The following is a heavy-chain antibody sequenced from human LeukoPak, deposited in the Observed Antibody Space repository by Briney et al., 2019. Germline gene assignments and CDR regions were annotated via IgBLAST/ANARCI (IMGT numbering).Heavy chain of an antibody. V-gene: IGHV3-74*01. CDR2: INSDGSST. D-gene: IGHD1-26*01. CDR1: GFAFNNYW. CDR3: ARVLSGSYDNYFDY. Sequence: GGSLRLSCAASGFAFNNYWMHWVRQAPGKGLVLVSRINSDGSSTSYADSVKGRFTISRDNSKNTLYLQMNSLKAEDAAVYYCARVLSGSYDNYFDYWGQGTLVTVSS. J-gene: IGHJ4*02.